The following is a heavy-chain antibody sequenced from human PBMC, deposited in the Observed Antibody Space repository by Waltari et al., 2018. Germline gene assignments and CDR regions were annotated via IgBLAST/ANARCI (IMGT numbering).Heavy chain of an antibody. CDR2: IYPGDSDT. Sequence: EVQLVQSGAEVKKPGESLKISCKGSGYSFTSYWIGWVRQMPGKGLGWMGIIYPGDSDTRYSPSFQGQVTISADKSISTAYLQWSSLKASDTAMYYCARRGAYCSSTSCYGGGFFDYWGQGTLVTVSS. J-gene: IGHJ4*02. CDR3: ARRGAYCSSTSCYGGGFFDY. D-gene: IGHD2-2*01. CDR1: GYSFTSYW. V-gene: IGHV5-51*01.